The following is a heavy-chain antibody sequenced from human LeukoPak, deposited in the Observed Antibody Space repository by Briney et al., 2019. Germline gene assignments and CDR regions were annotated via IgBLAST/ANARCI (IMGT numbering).Heavy chain of an antibody. CDR1: GFTFSSSW. D-gene: IGHD6-19*01. CDR2: IKKDGSEK. V-gene: IGHV3-7*01. J-gene: IGHJ4*02. CDR3: VRISTSVAGGDY. Sequence: PAESLRLSCGASGFTFSSSWMSWVRQAPGKGLEWVANIKKDGSEKYYVDSVKGRFTISRDNSKNSVDLQMDSLRVEDTAVYYCVRISTSVAGGDYWGQGTLVTVSS.